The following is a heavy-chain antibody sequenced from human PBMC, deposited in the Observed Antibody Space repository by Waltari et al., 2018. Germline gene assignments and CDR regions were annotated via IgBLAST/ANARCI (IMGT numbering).Heavy chain of an antibody. Sequence: EVQLVESGGGLVQPGGSLRLSCAVSGFTFRSYEMNWVRQAPGRGLEWVSYISGSASAIYYADSVKCRFTISRDNSDNSLSLQMNSLRVEDTAIYYCVRDRGEDASDIWGQGTMVTVSS. V-gene: IGHV3-48*03. CDR3: VRDRGEDASDI. J-gene: IGHJ3*02. CDR2: ISGSASAI. CDR1: GFTFRSYE.